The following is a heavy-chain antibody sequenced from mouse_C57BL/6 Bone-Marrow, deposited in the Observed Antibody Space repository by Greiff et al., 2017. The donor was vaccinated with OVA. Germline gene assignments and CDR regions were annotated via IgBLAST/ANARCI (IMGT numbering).Heavy chain of an antibody. J-gene: IGHJ4*01. V-gene: IGHV5-6*01. CDR2: ISSGGSYT. CDR1: GFTFSSYG. CDR3: ARQGYYGTHAMDY. Sequence: DVHLVESGGDLVKPGGSLKLSCAASGFTFSSYGMSWVRQTPDKRLEWVATISSGGSYTYYPDSVKGRFTISRDNAKNTLYLQMSSLKSEDTAMYYCARQGYYGTHAMDYWGQGTSVTVSS. D-gene: IGHD1-1*01.